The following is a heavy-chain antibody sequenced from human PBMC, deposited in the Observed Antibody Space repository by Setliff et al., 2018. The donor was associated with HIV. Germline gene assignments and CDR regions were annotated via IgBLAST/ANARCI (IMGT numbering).Heavy chain of an antibody. CDR1: GYSISTTNY. J-gene: IGHJ6*02. CDR3: ARGRKLTTSRTSFYYGLDV. CDR2: IYHSGST. V-gene: IGHV4-38-2*01. D-gene: IGHD4-17*01. Sequence: PSETLSLTCAVSGYSISTTNYWGWIRQPPGKGLEWIGSIYHSGSTYYNPSLTSRVTISVDTSKNQFSLKLNSVTAADTGVYYCARGRKLTTSRTSFYYGLDVWGPGTTVTVSS.